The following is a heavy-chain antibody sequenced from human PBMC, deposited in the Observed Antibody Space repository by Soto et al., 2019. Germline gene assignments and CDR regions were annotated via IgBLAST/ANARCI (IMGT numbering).Heavy chain of an antibody. Sequence: QVQLQESGPGLVKPSETLSLTCTVSGGSFKSGSYSWSWIRQPPGKGLEWVGYVYHTARTSYNPSLKSRVSISMDTSKNQFSLNLDSVSAADTAVYFFARDFAYFASWGQGTLVTVSS. CDR2: VYHTART. CDR1: GGSFKSGSYS. D-gene: IGHD3-3*01. CDR3: ARDFAYFAS. V-gene: IGHV4-61*01. J-gene: IGHJ4*02.